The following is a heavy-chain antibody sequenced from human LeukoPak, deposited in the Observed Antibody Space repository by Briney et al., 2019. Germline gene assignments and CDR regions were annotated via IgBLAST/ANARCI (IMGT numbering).Heavy chain of an antibody. V-gene: IGHV1-18*01. CDR3: ARASWYPLNPFDY. CDR1: GYTFTSYG. D-gene: IGHD6-13*01. J-gene: IGHJ4*02. CDR2: ISAYNGNT. Sequence: ASVKVSCKASGYTFTSYGFSWVRQAPGQGLEWMGWISAYNGNTNYAQNLQGRVTMTTDTSTSKAYMELRSLRSDDTAVYYCARASWYPLNPFDYWGQGTLVTVSS.